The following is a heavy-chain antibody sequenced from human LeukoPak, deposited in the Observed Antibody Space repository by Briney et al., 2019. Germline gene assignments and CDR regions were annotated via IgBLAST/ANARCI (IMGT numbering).Heavy chain of an antibody. V-gene: IGHV1-24*01. CDR3: ATSEDKYYYYYMDV. Sequence: ASVKVSCKVSGYTLPELSMHWVRQAPGKGLEWMGGFDPEDGETIYAQKFQGRVTMTEDTSTDTAYMELSSLRSEDTAVYYCATSEDKYYYYYMDVWGKGTTVTVSS. J-gene: IGHJ6*03. CDR2: FDPEDGET. CDR1: GYTLPELS.